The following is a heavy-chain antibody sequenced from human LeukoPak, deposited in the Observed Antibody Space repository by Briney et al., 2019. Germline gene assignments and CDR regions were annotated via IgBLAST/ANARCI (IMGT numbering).Heavy chain of an antibody. J-gene: IGHJ5*02. V-gene: IGHV4-61*02. Sequence: PSQTLSLTCSVSSDSISSTSGTSFWGWIRQPAGKGLEWIGRINTSGSTNYNPSLKSRVTMSVDTSKNQFSLKVTSVTAADTAVYYCARYRLGWFDPWGQGTLVTVSS. CDR1: SDSISSTSGTSF. CDR3: ARYRLGWFDP. CDR2: INTSGST. D-gene: IGHD1-1*01.